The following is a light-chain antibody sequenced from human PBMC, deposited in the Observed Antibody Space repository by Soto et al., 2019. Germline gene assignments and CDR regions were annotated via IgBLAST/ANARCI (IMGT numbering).Light chain of an antibody. CDR2: DAS. Sequence: TQSPSTLSASKGDRATLSCRASQSVSGYLGWYQQRPGQAPRLLIYDASNRATGIPARFSGSGSGTDFTLTISSLEPEDFALYYCQHRSSWPLTFGQGTRLEI. CDR1: QSVSGY. V-gene: IGKV3-11*01. J-gene: IGKJ5*01. CDR3: QHRSSWPLT.